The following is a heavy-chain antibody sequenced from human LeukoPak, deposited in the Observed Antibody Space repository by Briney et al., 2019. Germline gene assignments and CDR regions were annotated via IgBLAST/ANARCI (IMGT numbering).Heavy chain of an antibody. CDR1: GFTFSSYA. CDR2: ISGSGGST. J-gene: IGHJ4*02. Sequence: GGSLRLSCAASGFTFSSYAMSWVRQAPGKGLEWVSAISGSGGSTYYADSVKGRFTISRDNSKNTLYLQMNSLRAEDTAVYYCAKESTAYCSSTSCPFDYWGQGTLVTVSS. D-gene: IGHD2-2*01. V-gene: IGHV3-23*01. CDR3: AKESTAYCSSTSCPFDY.